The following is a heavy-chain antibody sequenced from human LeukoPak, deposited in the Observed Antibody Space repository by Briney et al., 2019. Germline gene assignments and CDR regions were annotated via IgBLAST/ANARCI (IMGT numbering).Heavy chain of an antibody. CDR3: AREGYYDSSGSYYFDY. Sequence: SETLSLTCTVSGGSISSYYWSWIRQPPGKGLEWIGYIYYSGSTNYNPSLKSRVTISVDTSKNQFSLKLSSVTAADTAVYYCAREGYYDSSGSYYFDYWGQGTLVTVSS. CDR1: GGSISSYY. J-gene: IGHJ4*02. CDR2: IYYSGST. V-gene: IGHV4-59*01. D-gene: IGHD3-22*01.